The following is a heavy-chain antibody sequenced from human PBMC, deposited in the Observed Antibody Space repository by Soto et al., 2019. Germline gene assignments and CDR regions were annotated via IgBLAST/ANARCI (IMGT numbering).Heavy chain of an antibody. CDR1: GYSFTTYG. CDR2: ISAYNGNT. Sequence: QVQLVQSGGEVKKPGASVKVSCKTSGYSFTTYGISCVRQAPGQGLEWMGWISAYNGNTNYAQKLQGRVTMTTDTSTSTAYMELRSLRSDDTAVYYCAREGPAPYYYYGMDVWGQGSTVTVSS. CDR3: AREGPAPYYYYGMDV. J-gene: IGHJ6*02. V-gene: IGHV1-18*01.